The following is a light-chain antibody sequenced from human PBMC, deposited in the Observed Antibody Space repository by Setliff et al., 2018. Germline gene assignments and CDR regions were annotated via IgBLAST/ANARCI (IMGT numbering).Light chain of an antibody. J-gene: IGLJ1*01. CDR1: SSDVGGYNR. CDR2: EVT. CDR3: GSYAGYNNFYV. V-gene: IGLV2-8*01. Sequence: QSALAQPPSASGSPGQSVTISCTGTSSDVGGYNRVSWYQQYPGNAPKVMIYEVTKRPSGVPDRFSGSKSGNTASLTVSGLQAEDEGDYYCGSYAGYNNFYVFGTGTKVTVL.